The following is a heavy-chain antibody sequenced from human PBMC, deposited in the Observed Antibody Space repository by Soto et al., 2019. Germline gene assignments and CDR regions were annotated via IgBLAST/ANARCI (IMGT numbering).Heavy chain of an antibody. CDR1: GFTFSSYA. D-gene: IGHD1-1*01. Sequence: EVQLLESGGGLVQPGGSLRLSCAASGFTFSSYAMSWVRQAPGKGLEWVSAISGSGGSTYYADSVKGRFTISRDNSKNPLYLQMNSQRAVDKAVYYCATKLPSDRGTWGQGTLVTVSS. CDR3: ATKLPSDRGT. J-gene: IGHJ4*02. V-gene: IGHV3-23*01. CDR2: ISGSGGST.